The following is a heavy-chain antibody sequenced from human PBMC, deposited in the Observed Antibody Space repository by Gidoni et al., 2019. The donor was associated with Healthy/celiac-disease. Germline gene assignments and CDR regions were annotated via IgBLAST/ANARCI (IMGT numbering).Heavy chain of an antibody. Sequence: EVQLVESGGVVVQPGGSLRLSCAASGFTFVDYAMHWVRQAPGKGLEWVSLISWDGGSTYYADSVKGRFTISRDNSKNSLYLQMNSLRAEDTALYYCAKDVGFAGLRLGELSSLGGMDVWGQGTTVTVSS. CDR2: ISWDGGST. V-gene: IGHV3-43D*03. CDR1: GFTFVDYA. J-gene: IGHJ6*02. CDR3: AKDVGFAGLRLGELSSLGGMDV. D-gene: IGHD3-16*02.